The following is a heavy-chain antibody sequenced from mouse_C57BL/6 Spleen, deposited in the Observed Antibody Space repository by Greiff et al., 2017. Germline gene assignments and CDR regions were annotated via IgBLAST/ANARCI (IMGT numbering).Heavy chain of an antibody. CDR3: ARSELTGSPWFAY. Sequence: VQLQKPGAELVKPGASVKLSCKASGYTFTSYWVHWVKQRPGRGLEWIGRIDPNSGGTKYNEKFKSKATLTVDKPSSTAYMQLSSLTSEDSAVYYCARSELTGSPWFAYWGQGTLVTVSA. CDR2: IDPNSGGT. D-gene: IGHD4-1*01. J-gene: IGHJ3*01. V-gene: IGHV1-72*01. CDR1: GYTFTSYW.